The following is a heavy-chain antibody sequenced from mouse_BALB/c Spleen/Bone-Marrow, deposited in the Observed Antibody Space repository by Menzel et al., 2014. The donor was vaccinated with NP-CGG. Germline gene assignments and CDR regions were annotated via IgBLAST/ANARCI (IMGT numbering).Heavy chain of an antibody. V-gene: IGHV14-4*02. J-gene: IGHJ2*01. CDR3: NEGYGNYGY. CDR2: IDPENGDT. CDR1: GFNIKDYY. Sequence: EVQLQQSGAELVRPGASVKLSCTASGFNIKDYYMHWVKQRPEQGLEWIGWIDPENGDTEYAPKFQGKATMTADTSSNTACLQLSSLTSEDTAVYCCNEGYGNYGYWGQGTTLTVSS. D-gene: IGHD2-10*02.